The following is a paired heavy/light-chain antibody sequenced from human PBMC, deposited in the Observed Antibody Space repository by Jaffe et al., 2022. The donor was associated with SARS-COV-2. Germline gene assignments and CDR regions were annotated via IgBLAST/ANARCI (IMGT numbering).Heavy chain of an antibody. CDR1: GYTFSSFG. CDR3: ARDGGSGWDHRWFDP. D-gene: IGHD6-19*01. CDR2: ISTNTGNP. J-gene: IGHJ5*02. V-gene: IGHV7-4-1*02. Sequence: QVQLVQSGSELKKPGASVRVSCKASGYTFSSFGMNWVRQAPGQGPEWMGRISTNTGNPTYAQGFTGRFVFSLDTSISTAYLQISSLKAEDTAVYYCARDGGSGWDHRWFDPWGQGTLVTVSS.
Light chain of an antibody. CDR1: QSVLYRSNNKNY. CDR3: HQYYDSPLT. J-gene: IGKJ4*01. Sequence: DIVMTQSPDSLAVSLGERATINCASSQSVLYRSNNKNYVAWYKQKSGQPPKLLIYWASTRESGVPDRFSGSGSGTSFTLTISSLQAEDVAVYYCHQYYDSPLTFGGGTKVEIK. V-gene: IGKV4-1*01. CDR2: WAS.